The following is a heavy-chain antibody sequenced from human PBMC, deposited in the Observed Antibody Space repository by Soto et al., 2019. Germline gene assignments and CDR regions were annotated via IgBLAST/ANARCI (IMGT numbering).Heavy chain of an antibody. CDR3: ARCLDWGEDAVDI. CDR2: MNPNSGNT. J-gene: IGHJ3*02. D-gene: IGHD7-27*01. CDR1: GYTFTSYD. V-gene: IGHV1-8*01. Sequence: QVQLVQSGAEVKKPGASVKVACKASGYTFTSYDINWVRQATGQGLEWMGWMNPNSGNTGYAQQFQGRVTMTRNTSISTAYMELGSLRSEDTAVYYWARCLDWGEDAVDILGQGTMVTVSS.